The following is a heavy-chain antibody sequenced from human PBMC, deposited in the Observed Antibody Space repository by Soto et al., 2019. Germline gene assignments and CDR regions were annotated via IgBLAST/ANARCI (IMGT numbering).Heavy chain of an antibody. V-gene: IGHV4-34*01. CDR1: GGSFSGYY. CDR3: ARGLPRYCSSTSCYARAQPTLTKNWFDP. CDR2: INHSGST. Sequence: SETLSLTCAVYGGSFSGYYWSWIRQPPGKGLEWIGEINHSGSTNYNPSLKSRVTISVDTSKNQFSLKLSSVTAADTAVYYCARGLPRYCSSTSCYARAQPTLTKNWFDPWGQGTLVTVSS. D-gene: IGHD2-2*01. J-gene: IGHJ5*02.